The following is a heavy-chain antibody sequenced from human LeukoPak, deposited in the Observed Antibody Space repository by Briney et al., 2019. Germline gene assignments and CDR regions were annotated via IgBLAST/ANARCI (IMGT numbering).Heavy chain of an antibody. CDR2: INHSGST. Sequence: RPSETLSLTCAVYGGSFSGYYWSWIRQPPGKGLEWIGEINHSGSTNYNPSLKSRVTISVDTSKNQFSLKLSSVTAADTAVYYCARGIISPTRGYCSSTSCPVFAYWGQGTLVTVSS. CDR1: GGSFSGYY. D-gene: IGHD2-2*01. V-gene: IGHV4-34*01. J-gene: IGHJ4*02. CDR3: ARGIISPTRGYCSSTSCPVFAY.